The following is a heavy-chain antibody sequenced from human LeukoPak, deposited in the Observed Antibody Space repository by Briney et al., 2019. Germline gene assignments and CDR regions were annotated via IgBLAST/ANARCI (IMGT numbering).Heavy chain of an antibody. CDR3: ARRLRYFDWPIYRDYFDY. CDR2: IYYSGST. CDR1: GGSISSYY. J-gene: IGHJ4*02. D-gene: IGHD3-9*01. V-gene: IGHV4-59*01. Sequence: SVTLSLTCTVSGGSISSYYWSWIRQPPGKGLEWIGYIYYSGSTNYNPSLKSRVTISVDTSKNQFSLKLSSVTAADTAVYYCARRLRYFDWPIYRDYFDYWGQGTLVTVSS.